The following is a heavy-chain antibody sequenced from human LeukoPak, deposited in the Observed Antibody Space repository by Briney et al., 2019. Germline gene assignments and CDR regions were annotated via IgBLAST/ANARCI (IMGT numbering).Heavy chain of an antibody. CDR1: GFTFSSYA. D-gene: IGHD3-10*01. Sequence: PGGSLRLSCAASGFTFSSYAMSWVRQAPGKGLEWVSAISGSGGSTYYADSVKGRFTISRDNSKNTLYLQMNSLRAEDTAVYYCAKDLSTMWFGELSAFDYWGQGTLVTVSS. CDR2: ISGSGGST. J-gene: IGHJ4*02. CDR3: AKDLSTMWFGELSAFDY. V-gene: IGHV3-23*01.